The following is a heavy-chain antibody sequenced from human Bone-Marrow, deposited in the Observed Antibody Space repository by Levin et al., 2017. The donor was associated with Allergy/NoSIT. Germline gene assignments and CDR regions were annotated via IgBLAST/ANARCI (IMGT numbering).Heavy chain of an antibody. CDR3: ATDADYYGSRGYLAGN. CDR1: GFIISHVW. J-gene: IGHJ4*02. D-gene: IGHD3-22*01. V-gene: IGHV3-15*01. Sequence: GGSLRLSCAGSGFIISHVWMSWVRQAPGKGLEWVGRIQSKGDGGTTDYAAPAQGRFTISRDDSKNTVYLQLNSLKIEDTAVYYCATDADYYGSRGYLAGNWGQGTLVTVST. CDR2: IQSKGDGGTT.